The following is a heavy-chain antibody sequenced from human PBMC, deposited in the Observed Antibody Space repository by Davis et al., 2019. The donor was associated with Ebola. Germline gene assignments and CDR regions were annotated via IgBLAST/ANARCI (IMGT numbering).Heavy chain of an antibody. CDR1: GNTFTTYY. V-gene: IGHV1-46*01. Sequence: ASVKVSCKASGNTFTTYYMHWVRQAPGQGLEWMGMVNPSDGTTNYAQKFQGRVTMTTDTSTSTVYMDLRSLTSDDTAVYYCARERTSFSGHHFNYWGQGTLVTVSS. J-gene: IGHJ4*02. CDR3: ARERTSFSGHHFNY. D-gene: IGHD6-19*01. CDR2: VNPSDGTT.